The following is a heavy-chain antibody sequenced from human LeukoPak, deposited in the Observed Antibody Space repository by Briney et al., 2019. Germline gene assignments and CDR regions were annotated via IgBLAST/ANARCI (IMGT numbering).Heavy chain of an antibody. CDR1: GDSVSSDNVA. Sequence: PSQTLSLTCAISGDSVSSDNVAWSWIRQSPSRGLEWLGRTYYRSKWYNDYAVSVKSRITINPDTSKNLFSLQLNSVTPEDTAVYFCARSAVATGFRIFDYWGQGTLVTVSS. CDR2: TYYRSKWYN. V-gene: IGHV6-1*01. D-gene: IGHD5-12*01. J-gene: IGHJ4*02. CDR3: ARSAVATGFRIFDY.